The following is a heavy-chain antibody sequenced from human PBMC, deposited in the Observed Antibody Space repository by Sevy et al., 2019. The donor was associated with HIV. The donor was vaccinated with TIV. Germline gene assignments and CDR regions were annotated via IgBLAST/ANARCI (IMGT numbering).Heavy chain of an antibody. CDR2: IKYDGSER. D-gene: IGHD2-2*01. V-gene: IGHV3-7*01. CDR1: GFNINTYW. Sequence: GGSLRLSCAASGFNINTYWMNWVRQAPGKGLEWVANIKYDGSERYYVDSVRGRFTISKDNARNMVYLQMNSLRAEDTALYYCVRAIVIEGSFWGQGTLVTVSS. CDR3: VRAIVIEGSF. J-gene: IGHJ4*02.